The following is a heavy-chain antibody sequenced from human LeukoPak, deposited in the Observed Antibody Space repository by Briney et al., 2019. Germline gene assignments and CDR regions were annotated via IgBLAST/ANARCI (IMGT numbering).Heavy chain of an antibody. CDR3: AKLLWFGELPQRGAFDI. CDR1: GFTFSSYA. J-gene: IGHJ3*02. D-gene: IGHD3-10*01. V-gene: IGHV3-23*01. Sequence: GGSLRLSCAVSGFTFSSYAMSWVRQAPGKGLEWVSAISGSGGSTYYADSVKGRFTISRDNSKNTLYLQMNSLRAEDTAVYYCAKLLWFGELPQRGAFDIWGQGTMVTVSA. CDR2: ISGSGGST.